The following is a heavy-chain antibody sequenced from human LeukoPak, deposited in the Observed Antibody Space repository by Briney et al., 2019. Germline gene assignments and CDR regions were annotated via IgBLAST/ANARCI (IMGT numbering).Heavy chain of an antibody. V-gene: IGHV3-21*04. CDR3: AKGPVVVVPWFDY. Sequence: GGSLRLSCAASGFTFSSYSMNWVRQAPGKGLEWVSSISSSSSYIYYADSVKGRFTISRDNAKNSLYLQMNSLRAEDTAVYYCAKGPVVVVPWFDYWGQGTLVTVSS. J-gene: IGHJ4*02. CDR2: ISSSSSYI. CDR1: GFTFSSYS. D-gene: IGHD2-2*01.